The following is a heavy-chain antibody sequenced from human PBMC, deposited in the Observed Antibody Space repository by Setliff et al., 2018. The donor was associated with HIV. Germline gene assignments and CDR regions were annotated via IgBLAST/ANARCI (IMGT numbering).Heavy chain of an antibody. CDR1: GGSISTATFY. CDR3: ATRPIKGYGTLDS. Sequence: SETLSLTCTVSGGSISTATFYWNWIRQHPGKALEWLGIVYYTGSTNYNPSLKRRVAMAVDTSRNQFSLKLTSVTDADTAVYYCATRPIKGYGTLDSWGPGTLVTVSS. CDR2: VYYTGST. J-gene: IGHJ4*02. V-gene: IGHV4-39*01. D-gene: IGHD2-15*01.